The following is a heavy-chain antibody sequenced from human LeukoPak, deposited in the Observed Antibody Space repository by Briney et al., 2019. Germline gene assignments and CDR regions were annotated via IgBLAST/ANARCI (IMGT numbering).Heavy chain of an antibody. J-gene: IGHJ5*02. CDR2: IYYSGST. CDR3: ARGTTDFWSGYYTALNWFDP. Sequence: SETLSLTCTVSGGSISSSSYYWGWIRQPPGKGLVWIGSIYYSGSTYYNPSLKSRVTISVDTSKNQFSLKLSSVTAADTAVYYCARGTTDFWSGYYTALNWFDPWGQGTLVTVSS. D-gene: IGHD3-3*01. V-gene: IGHV4-39*01. CDR1: GGSISSSSYY.